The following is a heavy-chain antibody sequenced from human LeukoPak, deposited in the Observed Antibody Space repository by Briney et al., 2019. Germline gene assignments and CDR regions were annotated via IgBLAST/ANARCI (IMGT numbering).Heavy chain of an antibody. CDR3: ARVWGYCSGGSCYPDY. J-gene: IGHJ4*02. D-gene: IGHD2-15*01. Sequence: SETLSLTCTVSGGSISSYYWSWIRQPPGKGLEWIGYIYYSGSTNYNPSLKSRVTISVDTSKNQFSLKLSSVTAADTAVYYCARVWGYCSGGSCYPDYWGQGTLVTVSS. CDR1: GGSISSYY. V-gene: IGHV4-59*01. CDR2: IYYSGST.